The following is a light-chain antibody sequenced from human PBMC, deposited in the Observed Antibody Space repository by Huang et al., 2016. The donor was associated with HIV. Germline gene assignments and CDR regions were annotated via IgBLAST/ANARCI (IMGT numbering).Light chain of an antibody. CDR1: QGINNY. CDR2: AAS. CDR3: LQRNSYPLG. V-gene: IGKV1-9*01. Sequence: IQLAQSPSSLSASVGDRVTITCRASQGINNYLAWSQQKPGEAPKLLIYAASTLQSGVPSRFSGSGSGTDYTLTISSLQPEDFATYYCLQRNSYPLGFGGGTKVEIK. J-gene: IGKJ4*01.